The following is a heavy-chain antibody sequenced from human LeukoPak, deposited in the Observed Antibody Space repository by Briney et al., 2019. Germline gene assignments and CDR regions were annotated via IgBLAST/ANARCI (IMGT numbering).Heavy chain of an antibody. Sequence: ASVKVSCKASGYTFSSYHIHWVRQAPGQGLEWMGRINPSFNPGVDVTTYAQKFQGRVTLTRDTSTSTVYMELSSLRSEDTAVYYCSRSLRFADFTPPDYWGQGTLVTVST. J-gene: IGHJ4*02. CDR1: GYTFSSYH. D-gene: IGHD3-10*01. V-gene: IGHV1-46*01. CDR3: SRSLRFADFTPPDY. CDR2: INPSFNPGVDVT.